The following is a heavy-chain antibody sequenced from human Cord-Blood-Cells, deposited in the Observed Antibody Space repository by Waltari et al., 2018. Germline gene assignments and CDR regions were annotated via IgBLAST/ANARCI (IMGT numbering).Heavy chain of an antibody. D-gene: IGHD2-2*01. V-gene: IGHV1-2*02. Sequence: QVQLVQSGAEVKKPGASVKVSCKASGYTFTGYYMHWVRQAPGQGLEWMGWINPNSGSTNYAQKFQGRVTMTRDTSISTAYMELSRLRSDDTAVYYCAREQRIVVVPAAPAWFDPWGQGTLVTVSS. CDR3: AREQRIVVVPAAPAWFDP. CDR1: GYTFTGYY. CDR2: INPNSGST. J-gene: IGHJ5*02.